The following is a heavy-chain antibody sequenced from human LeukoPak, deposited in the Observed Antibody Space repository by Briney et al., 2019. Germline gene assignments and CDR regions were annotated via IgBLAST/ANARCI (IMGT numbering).Heavy chain of an antibody. V-gene: IGHV4-34*01. Sequence: SETLSLTCAVYGGSFSGYYWSWIRQPPGKGLEWIGEINHSGSTNYNPSLKSRVTISVDTSKNQFSLKLSSVTAADTAVYYCARSRRNIVVVPAAYTGGDYWGQGTLVTVSS. D-gene: IGHD2-2*01. J-gene: IGHJ4*02. CDR3: ARSRRNIVVVPAAYTGGDY. CDR1: GGSFSGYY. CDR2: INHSGST.